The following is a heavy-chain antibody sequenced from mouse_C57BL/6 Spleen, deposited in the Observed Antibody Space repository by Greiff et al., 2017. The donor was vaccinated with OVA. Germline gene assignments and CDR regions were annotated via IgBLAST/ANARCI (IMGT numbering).Heavy chain of an antibody. CDR1: GYTFTSYW. D-gene: IGHD1-1*01. J-gene: IGHJ1*03. Sequence: VQLQQPGAELVRPGSSVKLSCKASGYTFTSYWMHWVKQRPIQGLEWIGNIDPSDSETHYNQKFKDKATLTVDKSSSTAYMQLSSLTSEDSAVYYCASDCGSSCRWYVDVWGTGTTVTVAS. CDR3: ASDCGSSCRWYVDV. CDR2: IDPSDSET. V-gene: IGHV1-52*01.